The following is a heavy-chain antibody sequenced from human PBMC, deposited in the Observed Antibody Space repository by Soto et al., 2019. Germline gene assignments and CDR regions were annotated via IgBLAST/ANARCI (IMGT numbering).Heavy chain of an antibody. CDR1: GFSFLNYA. J-gene: IGHJ4*02. D-gene: IGHD6-19*01. Sequence: PGGSLRLSCAASGFSFLNYAMHWVRQAPGKGLEWVALISYDGNNKYYAESVRGRFTISRDNSGDTLFLQLNSLRPEDTAVYYCAGVSSGGWYYFDSWGQGTLVTVSS. CDR2: ISYDGNNK. V-gene: IGHV3-30-3*01. CDR3: AGVSSGGWYYFDS.